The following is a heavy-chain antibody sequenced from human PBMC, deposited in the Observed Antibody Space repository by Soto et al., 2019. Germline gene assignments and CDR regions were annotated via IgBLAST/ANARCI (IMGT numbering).Heavy chain of an antibody. CDR2: IYHSGST. J-gene: IGHJ4*02. V-gene: IGHV4-4*02. D-gene: IGHD3-10*01. CDR3: AKAFHLWFGELLNVDY. Sequence: SETLCLTCAVSGGSISSSNWWSWVRQPPGKGLEWIGEIYHSGSTNYNPSLKSRVTISVDKSKNQFSLKLSSVTAADTAVYYCAKAFHLWFGELLNVDYWGQGTLVTVS. CDR1: GGSISSSNW.